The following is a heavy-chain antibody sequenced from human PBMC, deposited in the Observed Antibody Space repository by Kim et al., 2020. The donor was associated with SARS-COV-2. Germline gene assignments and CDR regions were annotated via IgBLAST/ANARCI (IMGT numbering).Heavy chain of an antibody. CDR2: T. J-gene: IGHJ5*02. V-gene: IGHV3-23*01. D-gene: IGHD6-13*01. Sequence: TFHADSVKGRFTNSRHNSKNTMYLQMNGLRGEDTALYYCAKGGHYSSFDPWGQGTLVTVSS. CDR3: AKGGHYSSFDP.